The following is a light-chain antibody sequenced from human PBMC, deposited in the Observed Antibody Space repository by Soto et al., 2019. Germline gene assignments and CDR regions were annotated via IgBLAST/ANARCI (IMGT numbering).Light chain of an antibody. J-gene: IGKJ1*01. CDR3: QQYNNWPLT. Sequence: EIVMTQSPATLSVSPGERATLSCRASQSISSNLAWYQQKPGQAPRLLIYAASTRATGLPARFSGSGSGTEFTLTISSLQSEDFAVYSCQQYNNWPLTFGQGTKVDIK. CDR1: QSISSN. CDR2: AAS. V-gene: IGKV3D-15*01.